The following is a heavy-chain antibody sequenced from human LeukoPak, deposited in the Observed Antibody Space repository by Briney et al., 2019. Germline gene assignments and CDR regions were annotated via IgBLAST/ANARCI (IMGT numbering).Heavy chain of an antibody. J-gene: IGHJ4*02. Sequence: SETLSLTCTVSGGSISSYYWSWIWQPPGKGLEWIGYIYYSGSTNYNPSLKSRVTISVDTSKNQFSLKLSSVTAADTAVYYCARALHDYGDYAFDYWGQGTLVTVSS. CDR2: IYYSGST. V-gene: IGHV4-59*01. CDR1: GGSISSYY. CDR3: ARALHDYGDYAFDY. D-gene: IGHD4-17*01.